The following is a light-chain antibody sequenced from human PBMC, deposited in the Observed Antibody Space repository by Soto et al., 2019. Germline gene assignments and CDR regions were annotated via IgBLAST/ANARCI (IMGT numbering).Light chain of an antibody. Sequence: QSVVTQPPSASGTPGQRVTLICSGSSSNIESNYVYWYQQVPGTAPRLLIYRNDQRPSGVPDRFSGSKSGASASLTISALRSEDEADYYCTVWDDSLRGRLFGGGTKLTVL. CDR2: RND. J-gene: IGLJ2*01. CDR1: SSNIESNY. CDR3: TVWDDSLRGRL. V-gene: IGLV1-47*01.